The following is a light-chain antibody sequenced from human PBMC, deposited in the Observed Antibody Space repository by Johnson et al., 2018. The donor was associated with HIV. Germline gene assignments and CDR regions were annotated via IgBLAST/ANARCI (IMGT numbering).Light chain of an antibody. J-gene: IGLJ1*01. CDR1: SPNIGINY. V-gene: IGLV1-51*01. CDR3: GTWDNSLNGYV. CDR2: ENN. Sequence: VLPQPPSVSAASGQKVTISCSGSSPNIGINYVSWYQQLPGTAPKVLIYENNKRPSGIPDRFSGSKSGTSATLGITGLQTGDEADYYCGTWDNSLNGYVFGTGTKVTVL.